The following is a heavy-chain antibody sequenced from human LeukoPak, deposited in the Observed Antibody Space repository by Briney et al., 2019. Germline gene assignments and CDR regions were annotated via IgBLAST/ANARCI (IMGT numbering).Heavy chain of an antibody. CDR2: INHSGST. Sequence: SETLCLTCAVYGGSFSGYYWSWIRQPPGKGLEWIGEINHSGSTNYNPSLKSRVTISVDTSKNQFSLKLSSVTAADTAVYYCARGGDIVVVPAAPRGYNWFDPWGQGTLVTVSS. V-gene: IGHV4-34*01. J-gene: IGHJ5*02. D-gene: IGHD2-2*01. CDR1: GGSFSGYY. CDR3: ARGGDIVVVPAAPRGYNWFDP.